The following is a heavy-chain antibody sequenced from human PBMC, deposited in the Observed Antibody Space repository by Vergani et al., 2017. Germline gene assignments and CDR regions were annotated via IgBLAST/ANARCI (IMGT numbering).Heavy chain of an antibody. CDR2: IYYSGST. Sequence: QVQLQESGPGLVKPSQTLSLTCTVSGGSISSGDYYWSWIRQPPGKGLEWIGYIYYSGSTYYNPSLKSRVTISVDTSKNQFSLKLSSVTAADTAVYYCARDTGRRVNYYYYGMDVWGQGTTVTVSS. V-gene: IGHV4-30-4*01. CDR1: GGSISSGDYY. CDR3: ARDTGRRVNYYYYGMDV. J-gene: IGHJ6*02. D-gene: IGHD2-8*02.